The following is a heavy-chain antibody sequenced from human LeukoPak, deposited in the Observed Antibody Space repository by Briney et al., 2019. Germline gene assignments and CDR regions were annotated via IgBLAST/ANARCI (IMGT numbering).Heavy chain of an antibody. V-gene: IGHV4-34*01. CDR1: GVSFNGFY. Sequence: SETLSLTCAVYGVSFNGFYWNWIRQPPGKGLEWIGEINQSGSTNYNPSLKSRVTISVDTSKNQFSLKLSSVTAADTAVYYCARGGYSYGLPPPFDYWGQGTLVTVSS. CDR3: ARGGYSYGLPPPFDY. CDR2: INQSGST. D-gene: IGHD5-18*01. J-gene: IGHJ4*02.